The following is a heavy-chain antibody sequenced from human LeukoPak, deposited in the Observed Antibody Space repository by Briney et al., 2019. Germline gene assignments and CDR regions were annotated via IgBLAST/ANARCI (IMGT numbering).Heavy chain of an antibody. Sequence: SETLSLTCTVSGGSISSHYWSWIRQPPGKGLEWIGYIYYSGSTNYNPSLKSRATISVDTSKNQFSLKLSSVTAADTAVYYCARVAVTRNWFDPWGQGTLVTVSS. D-gene: IGHD4-11*01. CDR1: GGSISSHY. CDR2: IYYSGST. J-gene: IGHJ5*02. CDR3: ARVAVTRNWFDP. V-gene: IGHV4-59*11.